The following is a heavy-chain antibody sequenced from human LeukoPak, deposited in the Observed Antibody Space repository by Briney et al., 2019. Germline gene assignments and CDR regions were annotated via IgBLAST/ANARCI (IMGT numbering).Heavy chain of an antibody. Sequence: SVKVSCKASGGTFSSYAISWVRRAPGQGLEWMGGIIPIFGTANYAQKFQGRVTITTDESTSTAYMELSSLRSEDTAVYYCASNGLWLNAFDIWGQGTMVTVSS. CDR1: GGTFSSYA. V-gene: IGHV1-69*05. CDR3: ASNGLWLNAFDI. CDR2: IIPIFGTA. J-gene: IGHJ3*02. D-gene: IGHD5-18*01.